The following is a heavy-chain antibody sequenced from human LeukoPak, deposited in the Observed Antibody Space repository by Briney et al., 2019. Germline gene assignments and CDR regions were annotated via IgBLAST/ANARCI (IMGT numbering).Heavy chain of an antibody. J-gene: IGHJ6*02. Sequence: QPGRSLRLSCAASGFTFINYGKHGLRQAPGKGLGGVAVISNDGTNKYYEDSVKGRFTISRDDSKNMLYLQMSSLTVEGTAVFYCARDKSGYGMDVWGQGTTVTVSS. CDR1: GFTFINYG. D-gene: IGHD1-26*01. V-gene: IGHV3-30*03. CDR2: ISNDGTNK. CDR3: ARDKSGYGMDV.